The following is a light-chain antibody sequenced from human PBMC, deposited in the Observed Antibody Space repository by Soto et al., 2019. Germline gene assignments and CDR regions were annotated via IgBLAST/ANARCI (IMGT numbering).Light chain of an antibody. CDR3: ATWDDSLSAWV. Sequence: QSVLTQPPSASGTPGQRVTFSCSGSSSNIGNNAVNWYQQLPGTAPKLLIYTNNQRPSGVPDRFSGSKSGTSASLATRGLQSEDEADYYCATWDDSLSAWVFGGGTKLTVL. J-gene: IGLJ3*02. V-gene: IGLV1-44*01. CDR1: SSNIGNNA. CDR2: TNN.